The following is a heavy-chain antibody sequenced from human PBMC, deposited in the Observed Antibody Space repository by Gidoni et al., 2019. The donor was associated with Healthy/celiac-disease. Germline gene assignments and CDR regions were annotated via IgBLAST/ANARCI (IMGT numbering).Heavy chain of an antibody. CDR2: TYYRSKWYN. J-gene: IGHJ6*02. Sequence: QVQLQQSGPGLVKPSQTLSLTCAISGDRVSSNSAAWNWIRQSPSRGLEWLGRTYYRSKWYNDYAVSVKSRITINPDTSKNQFSLQLNSVTPEDTAVYYCARELLWFGEFTPCYGMDVWGQGTTVTVSS. CDR3: ARELLWFGEFTPCYGMDV. V-gene: IGHV6-1*01. CDR1: GDRVSSNSAA. D-gene: IGHD3-10*01.